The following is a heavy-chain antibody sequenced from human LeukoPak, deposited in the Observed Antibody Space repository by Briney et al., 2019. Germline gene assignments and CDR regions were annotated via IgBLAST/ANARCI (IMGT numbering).Heavy chain of an antibody. J-gene: IGHJ4*02. CDR1: GGSISSGGYY. CDR3: AGSSRPPFDY. Sequence: SQTLSLTCTVSGGSISSGGYYWSWIRQHPGEGLEWIGYIYYSGSTYYNPSLKSRVTISVDTSKNQFSLKLSSVTAADTAVYYCAGSSRPPFDYWGQGTLVTVSS. CDR2: IYYSGST. V-gene: IGHV4-31*03. D-gene: IGHD2-2*01.